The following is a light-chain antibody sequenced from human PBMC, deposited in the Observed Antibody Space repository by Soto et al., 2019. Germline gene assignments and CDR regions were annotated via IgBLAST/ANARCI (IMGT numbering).Light chain of an antibody. V-gene: IGKV1-5*03. CDR3: QQYNSYSRNT. J-gene: IGKJ2*01. CDR2: KAS. Sequence: DIQMTQSPSNLSASVGDRVTITCRASQSISSWLAWYQQKPGKAPKLLIYKASSLESGGPSRFSGSGSGTEFTLTISSLQPDDFASYYCQQYNSYSRNTFGQGTKLEIK. CDR1: QSISSW.